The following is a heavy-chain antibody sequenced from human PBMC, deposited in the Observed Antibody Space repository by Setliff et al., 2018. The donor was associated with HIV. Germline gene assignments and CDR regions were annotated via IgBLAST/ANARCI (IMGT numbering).Heavy chain of an antibody. CDR1: EFTFSSYA. Sequence: HPGGSLRLSCAASEFTFSSYAMHWVRQAPGKGLEWVSVISYDGTNKYYADSVKGRFTISRDNYKNTLYLQVNTLRAEDTAVYYCARDGISGGAYPPYYFDYWGHGTLVTVSS. CDR2: ISYDGTNK. V-gene: IGHV3-30*04. CDR3: ARDGISGGAYPPYYFDY. J-gene: IGHJ4*01. D-gene: IGHD2-15*01.